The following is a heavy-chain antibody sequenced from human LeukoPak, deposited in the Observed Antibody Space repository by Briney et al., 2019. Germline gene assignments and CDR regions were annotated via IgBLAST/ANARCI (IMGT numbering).Heavy chain of an antibody. CDR2: IYTSGST. J-gene: IGHJ5*02. V-gene: IGHV4-4*07. Sequence: SETLSLTCTVSGGSISSYYWSWIRQPAGKGLDWIGRIYTSGSTNYNPSLKSRVTMSVDTSKNQFSLKLSSVTAADTAVYYCARGSFPAYMTTVTTRAFPFDPWGQGTLVTVSS. CDR3: ARGSFPAYMTTVTTRAFPFDP. CDR1: GGSISSYY. D-gene: IGHD4-17*01.